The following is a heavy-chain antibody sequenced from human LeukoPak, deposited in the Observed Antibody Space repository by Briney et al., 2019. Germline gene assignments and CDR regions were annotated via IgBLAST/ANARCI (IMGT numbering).Heavy chain of an antibody. CDR3: AKDYYRRFYYFDY. CDR2: ISYDGSNK. D-gene: IGHD3-10*01. V-gene: IGHV3-30*18. CDR1: GFTFSSYG. Sequence: GGSLRLSCAASGFTFSSYGMHWVRQAPGKGLEWVAVISYDGSNKYYADSVKGRFTISRDNSKITLYLQMNSLRAEDTAVYYCAKDYYRRFYYFDYWGQGTLVTVS. J-gene: IGHJ4*02.